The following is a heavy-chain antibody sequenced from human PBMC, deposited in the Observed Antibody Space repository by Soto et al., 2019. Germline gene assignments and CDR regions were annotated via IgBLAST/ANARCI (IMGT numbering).Heavy chain of an antibody. D-gene: IGHD2-15*01. J-gene: IGHJ5*01. CDR1: GFSFSSYT. V-gene: IGHV3-21*06. CDR3: TRAHEVAWFDS. Sequence: PGGSLRLSCTASGFSFSSYTMNWVRQAPGKGLQWVASITNRGTHTYSADLVKGRFTISRDNDKNSLYLQMNNLRAEDTATYYCTRAHEVAWFDSWGLGTLVTVSS. CDR2: ITNRGTHT.